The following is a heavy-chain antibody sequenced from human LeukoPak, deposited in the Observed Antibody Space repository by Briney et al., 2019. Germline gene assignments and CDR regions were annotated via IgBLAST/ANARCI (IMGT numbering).Heavy chain of an antibody. Sequence: GGSLRLSCAASGFTVSSNYMSWVRQAPGKGLEWVSVIYSGGSTYYADSVKGRFTISRDNAKNSLYLQMNSLRAEDTAVYYCATDRTNGPLGYWGQGTLVTVSS. CDR3: ATDRTNGPLGY. V-gene: IGHV3-53*01. CDR1: GFTVSSNY. J-gene: IGHJ4*02. D-gene: IGHD2-8*01. CDR2: IYSGGST.